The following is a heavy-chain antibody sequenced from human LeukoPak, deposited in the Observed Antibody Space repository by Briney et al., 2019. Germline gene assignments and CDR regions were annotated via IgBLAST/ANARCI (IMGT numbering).Heavy chain of an antibody. J-gene: IGHJ6*03. CDR3: ARDNAYYGSGSYYNVRYYYCMDV. V-gene: IGHV1-18*01. D-gene: IGHD3-10*01. Sequence: ASVKVSCKASGYTFTSYGISWVRQAPGQGLEWMGWISAYNGNTNYAQKLQGRVTMTTDTSTSTAYMELRSLRSDDTAVYYCARDNAYYGSGSYYNVRYYYCMDVWGKGTTVTVSS. CDR1: GYTFTSYG. CDR2: ISAYNGNT.